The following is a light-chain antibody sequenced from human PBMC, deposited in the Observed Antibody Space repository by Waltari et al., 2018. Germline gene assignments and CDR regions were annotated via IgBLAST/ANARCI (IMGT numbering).Light chain of an antibody. J-gene: IGKJ1*01. V-gene: IGKV1-5*03. CDR3: QQYNSSPWT. CDR1: QTIYNW. CDR2: KAS. Sequence: EIQMNQSPYTLSASVGGRRTNTCRASQTIYNWLAWYQQKPGKAPKLLIYKASTLESGVPSRFSGSGSGTEFTLTISSLQPDDFATYSCQQYNSSPWTFGQGTKVEVK.